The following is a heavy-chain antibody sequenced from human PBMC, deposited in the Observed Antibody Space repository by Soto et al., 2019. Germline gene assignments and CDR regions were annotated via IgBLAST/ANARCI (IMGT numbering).Heavy chain of an antibody. D-gene: IGHD2-2*01. J-gene: IGHJ5*02. V-gene: IGHV4-59*01. Sequence: QVQLQESGPGLVKPSETLSLTCIVSGVSISSGYCTWIRQSPGKGLEWSGYISHSGLRHYRSSLQSRLTMSVETSKIQFSLNLTSVTAADTAIYYCATSNTTCPGCYSWGQGTLVTVSS. CDR2: ISHSGLR. CDR1: GVSISSGY. CDR3: ATSNTTCPGCYS.